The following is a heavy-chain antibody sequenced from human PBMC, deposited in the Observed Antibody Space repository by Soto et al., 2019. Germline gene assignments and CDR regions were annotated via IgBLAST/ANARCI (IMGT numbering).Heavy chain of an antibody. Sequence: ASVKVSCKASGGTFSSYAISWVRQAPGQGLEWMGGTIPIFGTANYAQKFQGRVTITADESTSTAYMELSSLRSEDTAVYYCAREILRDTIFGVVTGDPLFYYYYGMDVWGQGTTVTV. D-gene: IGHD3-3*01. CDR2: TIPIFGTA. J-gene: IGHJ6*02. CDR3: AREILRDTIFGVVTGDPLFYYYYGMDV. V-gene: IGHV1-69*13. CDR1: GGTFSSYA.